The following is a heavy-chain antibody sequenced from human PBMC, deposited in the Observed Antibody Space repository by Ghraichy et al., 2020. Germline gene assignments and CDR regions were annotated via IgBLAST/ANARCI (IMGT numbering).Heavy chain of an antibody. CDR3: ARHGGTPNGDNEFDY. V-gene: IGHV4-4*07. CDR2: ISPSGST. Sequence: SETLSLTCTVSSGSIRDYYWSWIRQPPGQGLEWIGHISPSGSTFYSPSLESRVTISGGTSKNQFSLKVTSVIAADTAVYYCARHGGTPNGDNEFDYWGQGTLVIVSS. D-gene: IGHD4-17*01. CDR1: SGSIRDYY. J-gene: IGHJ4*02.